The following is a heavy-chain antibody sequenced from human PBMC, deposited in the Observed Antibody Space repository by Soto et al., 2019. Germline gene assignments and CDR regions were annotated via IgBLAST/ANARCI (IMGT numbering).Heavy chain of an antibody. Sequence: EVQLVETGGGLIQPGGSLRLSCAVSGFTVSSNYMSWVRQAPGKGLEWVSVIYSSGNTYYADSVKARFNVSRDKSKNTVYLQMNSLRGEDTAMYYCARVSSPFGYWGQGTLVTVSS. CDR2: IYSSGNT. V-gene: IGHV3-53*02. J-gene: IGHJ4*02. CDR1: GFTVSSNY. CDR3: ARVSSPFGY. D-gene: IGHD3-16*01.